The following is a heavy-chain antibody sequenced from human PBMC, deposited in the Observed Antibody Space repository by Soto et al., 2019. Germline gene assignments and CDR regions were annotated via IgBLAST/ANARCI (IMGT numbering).Heavy chain of an antibody. Sequence: GGSLRLSCAASGFTFSSYSMNWVRQAPGKGLEWVSYISSSSSTIYYADSVKGRFTISRDNAKNSLYLQMNSLRDEDTAVYYCARDSAPTGYCSGGSCYASDYWGQGTLVTVSS. D-gene: IGHD2-15*01. CDR1: GFTFSSYS. V-gene: IGHV3-48*02. J-gene: IGHJ4*02. CDR2: ISSSSSTI. CDR3: ARDSAPTGYCSGGSCYASDY.